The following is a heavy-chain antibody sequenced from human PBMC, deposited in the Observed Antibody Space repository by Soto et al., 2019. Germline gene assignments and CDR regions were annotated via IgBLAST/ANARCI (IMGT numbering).Heavy chain of an antibody. Sequence: QVQLVESGGGVVQPGRSLRLSCAASGFTFSSYAMHWVRQAPGKGLEWVAVISYDGSNKYYADSVKGRFTISRDNSKNTLYLQMNSLRAEDTAVYYCARDLYYDSSGTLDYWCQGTLVTVSS. CDR3: ARDLYYDSSGTLDY. J-gene: IGHJ4*02. CDR2: ISYDGSNK. D-gene: IGHD3-22*01. V-gene: IGHV3-30-3*01. CDR1: GFTFSSYA.